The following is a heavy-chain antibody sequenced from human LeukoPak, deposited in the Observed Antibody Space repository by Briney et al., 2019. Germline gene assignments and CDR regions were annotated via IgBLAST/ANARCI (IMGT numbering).Heavy chain of an antibody. CDR3: AIYYGSGTEGY. J-gene: IGHJ4*02. CDR2: IYSGGST. D-gene: IGHD3-10*01. Sequence: GGSLRLSCAASGFTVSDNYMTWVRQAPGKGLEWVSVIYSGGSTYYADSVKGRFTISRDNSKNTLYLQMNSLRAEDTAVYYCAIYYGSGTEGYWGQGTLVTVSS. CDR1: GFTVSDNY. V-gene: IGHV3-53*01.